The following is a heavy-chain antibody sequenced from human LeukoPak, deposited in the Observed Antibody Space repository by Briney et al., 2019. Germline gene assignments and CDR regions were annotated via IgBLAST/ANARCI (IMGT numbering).Heavy chain of an antibody. D-gene: IGHD1-14*01. CDR2: IYYSGST. Sequence: SETLSLTCSVSGGSLSSGGYYWSWIRQHPGMGLEWIGSIYYSGSTYYTPSLRSRVNISVDTSKSQFALNMTSVTAADTAVYYCARVSSARNGFDYWGQGTLVTVSS. V-gene: IGHV4-31*03. CDR3: ARVSSARNGFDY. J-gene: IGHJ4*02. CDR1: GGSLSSGGYY.